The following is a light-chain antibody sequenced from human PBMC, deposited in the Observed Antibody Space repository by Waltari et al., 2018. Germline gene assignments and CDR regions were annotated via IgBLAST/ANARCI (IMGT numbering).Light chain of an antibody. CDR3: QTGGFGIWV. Sequence: QLLLTQSPSASASLGASVKLTCTLSSGPSNYAIPRHQQQPDKGPRYLMKVNSHGSHIKGGGIPDRFSGSSSGAERYLTISSLQSEDEADYYCQTGGFGIWVFGGGTKLTVL. J-gene: IGLJ3*02. V-gene: IGLV4-69*01. CDR1: SGPSNYA. CDR2: VNSHGSH.